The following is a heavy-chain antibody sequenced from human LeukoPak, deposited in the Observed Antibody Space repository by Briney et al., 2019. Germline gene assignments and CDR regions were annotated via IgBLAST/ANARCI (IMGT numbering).Heavy chain of an antibody. J-gene: IGHJ6*02. V-gene: IGHV1-46*01. CDR3: ASSRGDVDYDFWSGYYRRDYYYYGMDV. CDR2: INPSGGST. CDR1: GYTFTSYY. Sequence: ASVKVSCKASGYTFTSYYMHWVRQAPGQGLEWMGIINPSGGSTSYAQKFQGRVTMTRDTSISTAYMELSRLRSDDTAVYYCASSRGDVDYDFWSGYYRRDYYYYGMDVWGQGTTVTVSS. D-gene: IGHD3-3*01.